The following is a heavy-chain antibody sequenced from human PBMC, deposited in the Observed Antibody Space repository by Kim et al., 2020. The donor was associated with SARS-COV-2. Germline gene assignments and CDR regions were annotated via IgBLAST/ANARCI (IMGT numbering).Heavy chain of an antibody. CDR2: ISYDGSNK. D-gene: IGHD6-19*01. V-gene: IGHV3-30*18. J-gene: IGHJ3*02. CDR3: AKGLGYSGGWYLGGFMAAVDI. Sequence: GGSLRLSCAASGFTFSSYGMHGVRKAPGKGLEWVAVISYDGSNKYYADSVKGRFTISRDKSKNRLYLQMNSLRAEDTAVYYCAKGLGYSGGWYLGGFMAAVDIWGPGRGVTVAS. CDR1: GFTFSSYG.